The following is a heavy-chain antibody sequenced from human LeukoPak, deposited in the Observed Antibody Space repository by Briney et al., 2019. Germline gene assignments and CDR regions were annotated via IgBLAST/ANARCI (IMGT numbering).Heavy chain of an antibody. CDR3: VTYYFGSSGPKKNY. D-gene: IGHD3-22*01. CDR2: INHSGST. J-gene: IGHJ4*02. V-gene: IGHV4-34*01. CDR1: GGSFSGYY. Sequence: SQTLSLTCAVYGGSFSGYYWSWIRQPPGKGLEWIGEINHSGSTNYNPSLKSRVTISVDTSKKQFSLKLSSVTAADTAVYYCVTYYFGSSGPKKNYWGQGTLVTVSS.